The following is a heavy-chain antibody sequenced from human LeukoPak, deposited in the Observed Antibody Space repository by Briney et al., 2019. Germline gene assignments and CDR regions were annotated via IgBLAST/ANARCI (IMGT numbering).Heavy chain of an antibody. V-gene: IGHV4-31*03. CDR3: ARGGYSSSRYDAFDI. Sequence: SQALSLTCTVSGGSISSGGYYWSWIRQHPGKGLEWIGYIYYSGSTYYNPSLKSRVTISVDTSKNQFSLKLSSVTAADTAVYYCARGGYSSSRYDAFDIWGQGTMVTVSS. CDR1: GGSISSGGYY. J-gene: IGHJ3*02. D-gene: IGHD6-13*01. CDR2: IYYSGST.